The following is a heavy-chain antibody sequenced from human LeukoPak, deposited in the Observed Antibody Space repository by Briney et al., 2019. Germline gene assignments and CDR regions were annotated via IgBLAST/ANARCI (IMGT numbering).Heavy chain of an antibody. Sequence: NPGRSLRLSCAASGFTFSSYSMNWVRQAPGKGLEWVSSITTSGSYMYYGDSLKGRFTISRDNAKNSLFLQMNSLRAEDTAVYYCAREDPSLNDAFDIWGQGTMVTVSS. CDR2: ITTSGSYM. V-gene: IGHV3-21*01. J-gene: IGHJ3*02. CDR3: AREDPSLNDAFDI. CDR1: GFTFSSYS.